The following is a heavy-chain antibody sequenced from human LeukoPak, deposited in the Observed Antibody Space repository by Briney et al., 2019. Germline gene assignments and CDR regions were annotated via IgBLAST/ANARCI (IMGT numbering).Heavy chain of an antibody. D-gene: IGHD2-15*01. J-gene: IGHJ4*02. V-gene: IGHV3-7*01. Sequence: GGSLRLSCAVSGFTFSSYWMSWVRQAPGKGLEWVANMNQDGSEKYYVDSVKGRFTISRDNAKNSLYLQMNNLRAEDTAVYYCARGADSGGSWYFGYWGQGTLVTVSS. CDR3: ARGADSGGSWYFGY. CDR2: MNQDGSEK. CDR1: GFTFSSYW.